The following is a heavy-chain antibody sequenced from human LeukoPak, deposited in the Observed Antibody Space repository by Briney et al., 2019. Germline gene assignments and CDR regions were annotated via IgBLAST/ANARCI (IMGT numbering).Heavy chain of an antibody. V-gene: IGHV4-39*01. CDR1: GGSISSSSHY. D-gene: IGHD3-22*01. J-gene: IGHJ4*02. CDR2: IYYSGST. CDR3: ARGSGYYYYFDY. Sequence: PSETLSLTCTVSGGSISSSSHYWGWIRQPPGKGLEWIGSIYYSGSTYYNPSLKSRVTISVDTSKNQFSLRLSSVTAADTAVYYCARGSGYYYYFDYWGQGTLATVSS.